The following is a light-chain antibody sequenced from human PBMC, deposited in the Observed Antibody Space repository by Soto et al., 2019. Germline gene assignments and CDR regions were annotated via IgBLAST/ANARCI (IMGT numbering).Light chain of an antibody. J-gene: IGKJ5*01. CDR3: QQYDNSIT. Sequence: ELVLTQSPAPLPLSPGETATLSCRASQSVSSTNLAWYHQKPGQTPSLLIYGASTRATGIPARFSGSGSGTDFALTICLLEPEDYTEYYCQQYDNSITFGHGTRLEIE. CDR1: QSVSSTN. V-gene: IGKV3-20*01. CDR2: GAS.